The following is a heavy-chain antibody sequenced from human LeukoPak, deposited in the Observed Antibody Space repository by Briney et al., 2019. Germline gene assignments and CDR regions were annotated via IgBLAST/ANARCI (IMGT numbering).Heavy chain of an antibody. V-gene: IGHV3-74*01. D-gene: IGHD4-23*01. J-gene: IGHJ4*02. CDR3: ARPTTVVTPFDFDY. CDR1: GFSFTSYW. Sequence: PGGSLRLSCVASGFSFTSYWMHWVRQSPGKGLEWVSRVDSDGSDTIYADSVRGRFTISRDNSKNTLYLQMNSLRAEDTAVYYCARPTTVVTPFDFDYWGQGTLVTVSS. CDR2: VDSDGSDT.